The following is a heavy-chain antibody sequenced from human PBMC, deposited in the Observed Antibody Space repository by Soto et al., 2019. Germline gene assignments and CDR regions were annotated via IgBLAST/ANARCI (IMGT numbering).Heavy chain of an antibody. CDR3: ARHLQGIAARQASPIYYYYGMDV. D-gene: IGHD6-6*01. V-gene: IGHV5-10-1*01. Sequence: RGESLKISGKGSGYSFTSYWISWVRQMPGKGLTWMGKIDPSDSYTNYSPSFQGHVTISADKSISTAYLQWSSLKASDTARYYCARHLQGIAARQASPIYYYYGMDVWGQGTTVTVSS. CDR1: GYSFTSYW. CDR2: IDPSDSYT. J-gene: IGHJ6*02.